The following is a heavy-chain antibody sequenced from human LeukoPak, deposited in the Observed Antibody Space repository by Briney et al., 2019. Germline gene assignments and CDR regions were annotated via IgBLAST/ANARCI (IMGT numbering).Heavy chain of an antibody. CDR2: ISASGINT. D-gene: IGHD4-11*01. CDR3: AKESRLTVTTSY. Sequence: GSLRLSCAASGFTFSSYSMSWVRQAPGKGLEWVSSISASGINTYYPDSMKGRFTISRDNSKNTLYLQMNSLRAEDTAVYYCAKESRLTVTTSYWGQGTLVTVSS. J-gene: IGHJ4*02. CDR1: GFTFSSYS. V-gene: IGHV3-23*01.